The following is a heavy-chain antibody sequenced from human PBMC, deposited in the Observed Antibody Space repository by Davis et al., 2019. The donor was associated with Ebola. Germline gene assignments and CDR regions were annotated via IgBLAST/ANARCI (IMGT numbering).Heavy chain of an antibody. CDR3: AKGQQLHFDY. CDR2: IWYDGSNK. J-gene: IGHJ4*02. Sequence: GESLKISCAASGFTFSSYGMHWVRQAPGKGLEWVAVIWYDGSNKQYADSVKGRFTISRDNSKNTQYLQMNSLRAEDTAVYYCAKGQQLHFDYWGQGTLVTVSS. D-gene: IGHD6-13*01. V-gene: IGHV3-33*06. CDR1: GFTFSSYG.